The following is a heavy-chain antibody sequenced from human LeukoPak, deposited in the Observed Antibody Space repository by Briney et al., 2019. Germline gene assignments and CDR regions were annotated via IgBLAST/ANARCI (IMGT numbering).Heavy chain of an antibody. J-gene: IGHJ6*02. V-gene: IGHV3-21*01. CDR1: GFTLSSYS. CDR2: ISSSSSYI. Sequence: HGGSLRLSCAASGFTLSSYSMNWVRQAPGKGLEWVSSISSSSSYIYYADSVKGRFTISRDNAKNSLYLQMNSLRTEDTAVYYCARGLPNYYGMDVWGQGTTVTVSS. CDR3: ARGLPNYYGMDV.